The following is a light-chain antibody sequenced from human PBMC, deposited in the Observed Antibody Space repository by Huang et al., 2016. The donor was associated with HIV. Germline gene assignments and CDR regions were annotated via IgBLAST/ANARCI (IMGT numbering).Light chain of an antibody. Sequence: DIQMTQSPSSLSASVGDRDTITCRASQSIGTYLSWYQHKPGEVPKVLIYGSSSLQSGVPSRFSGSGSGTDFTLTISSLQPEDFATYYCQQTYGTPYTFGQGTRL. CDR3: QQTYGTPYT. J-gene: IGKJ2*01. CDR2: GSS. V-gene: IGKV1-39*01. CDR1: QSIGTY.